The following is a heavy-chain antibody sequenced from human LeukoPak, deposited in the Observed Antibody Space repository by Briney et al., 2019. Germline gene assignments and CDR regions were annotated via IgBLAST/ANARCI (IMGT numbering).Heavy chain of an antibody. V-gene: IGHV4-4*07. CDR2: IYGSGSS. CDR3: ARYYYDDSVYPSCFAP. J-gene: IGHJ5*02. D-gene: IGHD3-22*01. CDR1: GGSISSYY. Sequence: SETLPHTCTVSGGSISSYYWSWIRQPAGKGLEWIGRIYGSGSSDYNPSLKSRVTISVDKSKNQFSLKLSSVTAADTAVYYCARYYYDDSVYPSCFAPWGQETRDTLSS.